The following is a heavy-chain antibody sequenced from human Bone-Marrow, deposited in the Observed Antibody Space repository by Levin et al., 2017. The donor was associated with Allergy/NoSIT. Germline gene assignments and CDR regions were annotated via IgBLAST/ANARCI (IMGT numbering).Heavy chain of an antibody. CDR3: VRDDDGVPNGLDV. Sequence: QAGGSLRLSCAASGFIFSKHGMHWVRQAPGKGLEWVALILNDGSKQWYTDSVRGRFTISRDNSRDTLFLQMNELRGEDTAVYYCVRDDDGVPNGLDVWGQGSLVTVSS. CDR1: GFIFSKHG. D-gene: IGHD3-3*01. J-gene: IGHJ4*02. CDR2: ILNDGSKQ. V-gene: IGHV3-33*01.